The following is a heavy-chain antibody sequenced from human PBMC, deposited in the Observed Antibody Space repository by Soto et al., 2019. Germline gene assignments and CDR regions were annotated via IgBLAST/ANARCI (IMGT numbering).Heavy chain of an antibody. D-gene: IGHD2-2*01. Sequence: EVQLVETGGGLIQPGGSLRLSCAASGFTVSNTYMTWVRQPPGKGLECVSVIYTAGGTNYADSVKGRFIISRDNSTNTPYLQMNSLRAEDTAVYYCARALPVAKGGFDPWGQGTLVTVSS. CDR2: IYTAGGT. CDR1: GFTVSNTY. V-gene: IGHV3-53*02. J-gene: IGHJ5*02. CDR3: ARALPVAKGGFDP.